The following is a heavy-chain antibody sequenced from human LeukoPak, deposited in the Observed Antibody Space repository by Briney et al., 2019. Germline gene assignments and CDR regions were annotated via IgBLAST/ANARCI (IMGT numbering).Heavy chain of an antibody. D-gene: IGHD2-2*01. CDR1: GFTFSSYG. CDR2: IRYDGSNK. Sequence: PGGSLRLSCAASGFTFSSYGMHWVRQAPGKGLEWVAFIRYDGSNKYYADSVKGRFTISRDNSKNTLYLQMNSLRAEDTAVYYCAKVAFLCSTSCYRYYMDVWGKGTTVTVSS. J-gene: IGHJ6*03. V-gene: IGHV3-30*02. CDR3: AKVAFLCSTSCYRYYMDV.